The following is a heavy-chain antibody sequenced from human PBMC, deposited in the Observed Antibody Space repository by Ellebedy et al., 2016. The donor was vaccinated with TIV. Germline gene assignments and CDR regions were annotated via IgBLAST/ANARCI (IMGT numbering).Heavy chain of an antibody. J-gene: IGHJ6*02. CDR2: ISSSSSTI. CDR3: ARDSTDSSGLQDYYYGMDV. Sequence: GGSLRLSXAASGFTFSSYSMNWVRQAPGKGLEWVSYISSSSSTIHYADSVKGRFTISRDNAKNSLYLQMNSLRAEDTAVYYCARDSTDSSGLQDYYYGMDVWGQGTTVTVSS. V-gene: IGHV3-48*04. D-gene: IGHD3-22*01. CDR1: GFTFSSYS.